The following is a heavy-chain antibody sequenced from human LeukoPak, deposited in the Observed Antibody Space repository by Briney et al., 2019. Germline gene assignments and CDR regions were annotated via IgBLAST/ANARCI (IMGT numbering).Heavy chain of an antibody. CDR2: IRFDGTSK. D-gene: IGHD3-22*01. J-gene: IGHJ4*02. CDR3: AVDSSGYLDY. V-gene: IGHV3-30*02. CDR1: GFTFSNYG. Sequence: GGSLRLSCAASGFTFSNYGMHWVRQAPGKGLEWVAFIRFDGTSKFYADSVKGRFTISRDNAKNSLYLQMNSLRAEDTAVYYCAVDSSGYLDYWGQGTLVTVSS.